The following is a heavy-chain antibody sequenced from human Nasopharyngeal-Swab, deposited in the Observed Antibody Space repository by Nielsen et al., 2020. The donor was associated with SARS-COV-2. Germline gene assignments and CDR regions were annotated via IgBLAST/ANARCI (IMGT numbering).Heavy chain of an antibody. V-gene: IGHV1-8*01. Sequence: ASVKVSYKASGYTFTSYDINWVRQATGQGLEWMGWMNPNSGNTGYAQKFQGRVTMTRNTSMSTAYMELSSLRSEDTAVYYCARGRKITMIVVVIPTHYYYMDVWGKGTTVTVSS. CDR1: GYTFTSYD. D-gene: IGHD3-22*01. J-gene: IGHJ6*03. CDR3: ARGRKITMIVVVIPTHYYYMDV. CDR2: MNPNSGNT.